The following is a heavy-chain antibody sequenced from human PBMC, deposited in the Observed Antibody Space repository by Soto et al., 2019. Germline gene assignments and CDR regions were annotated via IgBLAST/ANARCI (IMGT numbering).Heavy chain of an antibody. Sequence: LRRSCAASGFTFSSYAMSWVRQAPGKGLEWVSAISGSGGSTYYADSVKGRFTISRDNSKNTLYLQMNSLRAEDTAVYYCAKPATEAVAGTRHPFQLWGQGTLDTVSS. J-gene: IGHJ1*01. D-gene: IGHD6-19*01. CDR3: AKPATEAVAGTRHPFQL. CDR2: ISGSGGST. CDR1: GFTFSSYA. V-gene: IGHV3-23*01.